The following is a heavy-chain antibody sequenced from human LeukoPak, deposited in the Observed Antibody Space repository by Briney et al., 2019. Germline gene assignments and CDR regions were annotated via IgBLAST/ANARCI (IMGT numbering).Heavy chain of an antibody. CDR2: IIPIFGTA. V-gene: IGHV1-69*13. CDR3: ARDGVTMARGVPYYYYGMDV. J-gene: IGHJ6*04. CDR1: GGTFSSYA. D-gene: IGHD3-10*01. Sequence: ASVKVSCKASGGTFSSYAISWVRQAPGQGLEWMGGIIPIFGTANYAQKFQGRVTITADESTSTAYMELSSLRSEDTAVYYCARDGVTMARGVPYYYYGMDVWGKGTTVTVSS.